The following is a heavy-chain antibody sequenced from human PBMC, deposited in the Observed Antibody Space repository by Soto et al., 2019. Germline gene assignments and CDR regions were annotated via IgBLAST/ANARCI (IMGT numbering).Heavy chain of an antibody. CDR3: ARSTDLCYYDMDV. J-gene: IGHJ6*04. CDR2: ISGYNGNT. CDR1: GYTFTSFG. Sequence: ASVTGSCPASGYTFTSFGINWVRQAPGQGLEWMGWISGYNGNTNYAQNLQDRVTMTRDTSTSTAYMELRSLRSDDTAVYYCARSTDLCYYDMDVRGKGAKVILSS. V-gene: IGHV1-18*01. D-gene: IGHD3-16*01.